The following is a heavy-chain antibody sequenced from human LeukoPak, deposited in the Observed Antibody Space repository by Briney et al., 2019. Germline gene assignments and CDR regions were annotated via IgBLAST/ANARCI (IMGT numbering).Heavy chain of an antibody. CDR3: SRGRGLVWLLTTFDF. Sequence: ASVKVSCKASGGTYSSYAISWLRQAPGQGLEWRGWMNPNTGNTGYAPRFQGRVTITRYTSISTAYMGMSSLRSADTTIYYCSRGRGLVWLLTTFDFWGEEPRLSVFS. J-gene: IGHJ4*02. CDR2: MNPNTGNT. V-gene: IGHV1-8*03. CDR1: GGTYSSYA. D-gene: IGHD3-3*01.